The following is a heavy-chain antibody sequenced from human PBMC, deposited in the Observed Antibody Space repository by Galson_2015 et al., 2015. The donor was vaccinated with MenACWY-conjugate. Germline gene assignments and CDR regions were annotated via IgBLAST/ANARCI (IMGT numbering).Heavy chain of an antibody. CDR3: ARRRVGDRAVHDRDFDY. J-gene: IGHJ4*02. V-gene: IGHV3-74*01. Sequence: SLRLSCAASGFTFSTYWMHWVRQAPGKGLLWVSRINDDGSTTDYVDSAKGRFTISRDNAKNTLYLQMSSLRVEDTAVYYCARRRVGDRAVHDRDFDYWGQGTLVTVSS. CDR1: GFTFSTYW. D-gene: IGHD3-22*01. CDR2: INDDGSTT.